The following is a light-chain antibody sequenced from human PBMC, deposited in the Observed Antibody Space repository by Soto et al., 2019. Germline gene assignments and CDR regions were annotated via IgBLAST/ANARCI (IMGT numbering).Light chain of an antibody. V-gene: IGLV2-8*01. CDR3: SSYAGSNNVI. CDR1: SSDVGGNNY. Sequence: QSVLTQPPSASGSPGQSVAISCTGTSSDVGGNNYVSWYQQHPGKAPKLMVYEVTKRPSGVPDRFSGSKSGNTAYLTVSGLQAEDEADYYCSSYAGSNNVIFGGGTQLTVL. J-gene: IGLJ2*01. CDR2: EVT.